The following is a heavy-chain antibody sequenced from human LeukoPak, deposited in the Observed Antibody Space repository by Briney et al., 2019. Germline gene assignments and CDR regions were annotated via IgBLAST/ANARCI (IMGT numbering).Heavy chain of an antibody. D-gene: IGHD2-2*01. Sequence: PGGSLRLSCAASGFTFSKYAMSWVRQVPGKGLEWVSTIDKSGAKTYYADSVKGRFTISRDNAKNSLYLQMNSLRAEDTAVYYCARVSLYCSSTSCYDYWGQGTLVTVSS. CDR2: IDKSGAKT. CDR1: GFTFSKYA. J-gene: IGHJ4*02. CDR3: ARVSLYCSSTSCYDY. V-gene: IGHV3-21*01.